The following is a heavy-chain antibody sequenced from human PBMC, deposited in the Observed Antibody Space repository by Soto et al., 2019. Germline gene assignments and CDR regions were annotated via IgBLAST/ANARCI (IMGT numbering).Heavy chain of an antibody. Sequence: SETLSLTCAVSGYTFSSCSNCCWIRQPPGKGLGWFGSIYHSGSTYYTPSLKSRVTISVDTSNNKFSLKLSCVTAADTAVYYSARPTVHYWFDPWGQGTLVTVSS. CDR2: IYHSGST. D-gene: IGHD4-4*01. CDR1: GYTFSSCSN. V-gene: IGHV4-38-2*01. J-gene: IGHJ5*02. CDR3: ARPTVHYWFDP.